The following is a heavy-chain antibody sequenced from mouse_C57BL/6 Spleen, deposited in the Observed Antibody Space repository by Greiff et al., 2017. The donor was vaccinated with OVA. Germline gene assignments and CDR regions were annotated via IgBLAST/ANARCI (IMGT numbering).Heavy chain of an antibody. V-gene: IGHV2-2*01. CDR1: GFSLTSYG. CDR3: ARKRYYGSSSYAMDY. J-gene: IGHJ4*01. D-gene: IGHD1-1*01. CDR2: IWSGGST. Sequence: VKVVESGPGLVQPSQSLSITCTVSGFSLTSYGVHWVRQSPGKGLEWLGVIWSGGSTDYNAAFISRLSISKDNSKSQVFFKMNSLQADDTAIYYCARKRYYGSSSYAMDYWGQGTSVTVSS.